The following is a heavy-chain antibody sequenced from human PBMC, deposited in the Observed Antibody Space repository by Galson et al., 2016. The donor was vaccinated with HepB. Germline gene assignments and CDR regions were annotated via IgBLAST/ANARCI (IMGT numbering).Heavy chain of an antibody. V-gene: IGHV3-23*01. Sequence: SLRLSCAASGFTFSSYVMSWVRQAPGKGLEWVSAISGSGDSTYYADSVKGRFTISRDNSKNTLYLQMNSLRAEDTAVYYCARGSGFLIDYWGQGTPVTVSS. CDR1: GFTFSSYV. D-gene: IGHD3-3*01. CDR2: ISGSGDST. CDR3: ARGSGFLIDY. J-gene: IGHJ4*02.